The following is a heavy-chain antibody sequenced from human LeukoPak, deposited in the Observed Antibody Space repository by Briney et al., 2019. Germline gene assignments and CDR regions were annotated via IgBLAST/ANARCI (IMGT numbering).Heavy chain of an antibody. Sequence: PSETLSLTCTVSGGSISSSSYFWGWIRQPPGKGLEWVGSIYYSGSTYYNPSLKSRVTISVDTSKNQFSLKLNSVTAADTAVYYCARGSGSGSYFNSYWGQGTLVTVSS. CDR3: ARGSGSGSYFNSY. CDR1: GGSISSSSYF. D-gene: IGHD3-10*01. V-gene: IGHV4-39*07. CDR2: IYYSGST. J-gene: IGHJ4*02.